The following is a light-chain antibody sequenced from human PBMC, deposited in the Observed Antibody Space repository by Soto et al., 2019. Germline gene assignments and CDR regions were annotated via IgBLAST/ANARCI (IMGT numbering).Light chain of an antibody. CDR3: SSYTSSSPLYV. J-gene: IGLJ1*01. V-gene: IGLV2-14*01. CDR1: SSDVGGYNY. Sequence: QSALTQSASGSGSPGQSITSSCTGTSSDVGGYNYVSWYQQHPGKAPKLMIYEGSNRPSGVPNRFSGYKSGNTASLTTSGLQAEDEAHYYCSSYTSSSPLYVFGTGTKLTLL. CDR2: EGS.